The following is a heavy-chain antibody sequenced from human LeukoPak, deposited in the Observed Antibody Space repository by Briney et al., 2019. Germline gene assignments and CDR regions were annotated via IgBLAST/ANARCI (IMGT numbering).Heavy chain of an antibody. V-gene: IGHV3-53*01. Sequence: GGSLRLSCVASGFAINTNYMDWVRQAPGKELEWVSITYYGGTTYYADSVKGRFTISRDNAKNSLYLQMNSLRAEDTAVYYCARGFSGYVAFDIWGQGTMVTVSS. CDR1: GFAINTNY. J-gene: IGHJ3*02. CDR2: TYYGGTT. D-gene: IGHD5-12*01. CDR3: ARGFSGYVAFDI.